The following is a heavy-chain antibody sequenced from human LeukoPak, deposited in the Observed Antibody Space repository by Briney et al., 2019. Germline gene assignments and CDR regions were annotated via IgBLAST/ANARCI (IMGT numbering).Heavy chain of an antibody. D-gene: IGHD3-16*01. CDR1: GGSISSGGYY. CDR3: ARGGLGPDYYYYGMDV. Sequence: SETLSLTCTVSGGSISSGGYYWSWIRQHPGKGLEWIGYIYYSGSTYYNPSLKSRVTISVDTSKNQFSLKLSSVTAADAAVYYCARGGLGPDYYYYGMDVWGQGTTVTVSS. CDR2: IYYSGST. V-gene: IGHV4-31*03. J-gene: IGHJ6*02.